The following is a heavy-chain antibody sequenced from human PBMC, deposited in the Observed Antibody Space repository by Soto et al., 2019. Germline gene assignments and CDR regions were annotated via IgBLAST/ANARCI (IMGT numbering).Heavy chain of an antibody. V-gene: IGHV3-30*18. CDR3: AKDLRRWERAAGDS. CDR2: ISYDGSNK. J-gene: IGHJ4*02. D-gene: IGHD1-26*01. Sequence: QVQLVESGGGAVQPGRSLRLSCAASGFTFSSYVMHWVRQAPGKGLEWVAVISYDGSNKYYADSVKGRFTVSRDNSKNTLYLQMNSLRTEDTAVYYCAKDLRRWERAAGDSWGQGTLVTVSS. CDR1: GFTFSSYV.